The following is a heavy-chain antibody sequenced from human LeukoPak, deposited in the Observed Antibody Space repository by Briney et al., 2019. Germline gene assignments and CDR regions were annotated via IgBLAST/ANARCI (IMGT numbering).Heavy chain of an antibody. D-gene: IGHD6-19*01. Sequence: SETLSLTCAVSGGSINSHYWGWIRQPPGKGLQWIGDIYYTGKNNYNPSLKSRVTISLDTSKDHLSLNLSSVVAADTAIYYCVRRDTGWNYFDYWGQGILVTVSS. V-gene: IGHV4-59*08. CDR1: GGSINSHY. J-gene: IGHJ4*02. CDR3: VRRDTGWNYFDY. CDR2: IYYTGKN.